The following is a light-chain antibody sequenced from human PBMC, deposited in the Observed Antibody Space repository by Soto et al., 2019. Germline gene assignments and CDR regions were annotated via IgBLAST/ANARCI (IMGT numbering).Light chain of an antibody. J-gene: IGKJ1*01. CDR3: QQSYRTPRT. V-gene: IGKV3-15*01. CDR2: GAS. CDR1: QSVSSN. Sequence: EIVLTQSPGTLSLSPWEIATLSCRASQSVSSNLAWYQQKPGQAPRLLIYGASTRATGIPARFSGSGSGTEFTLTISSLQSEDFATYYCQQSYRTPRTFGQGTKVDIK.